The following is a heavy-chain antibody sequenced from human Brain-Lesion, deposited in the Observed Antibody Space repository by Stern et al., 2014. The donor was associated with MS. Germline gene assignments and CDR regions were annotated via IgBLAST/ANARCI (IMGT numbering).Heavy chain of an antibody. CDR1: GYTLTELS. CDR2: FDPEDGET. J-gene: IGHJ4*02. V-gene: IGHV1-24*01. D-gene: IGHD1-26*01. CDR3: ATLSPGAGGNYYRHFDY. Sequence: VQLVQSGAEVKKPGASVKVSCKVSGYTLTELSMHWVRQAPRKGLEWMGGFDPEDGETIYAQKFQGRVTMTEDTSTDNAYMELSSLRSEDKAVYYCATLSPGAGGNYYRHFDYWGQGTLVTVSS.